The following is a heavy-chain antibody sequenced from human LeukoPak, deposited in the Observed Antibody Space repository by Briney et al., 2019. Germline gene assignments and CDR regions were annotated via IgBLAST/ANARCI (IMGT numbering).Heavy chain of an antibody. V-gene: IGHV1-2*02. CDR1: GYTFTGYY. CDR2: INPNSGGT. Sequence: ASVKVSCKASGYTFTGYYMHWVRQAPGQGLEWMGWINPNSGGTNYAQKFQGRVTMTRDTSISTAYMELSRLRSDDTAVYYCARDRVYCSSTSCYRGGGYYYMDVWGKGTTVTVSS. D-gene: IGHD2-2*02. CDR3: ARDRVYCSSTSCYRGGGYYYMDV. J-gene: IGHJ6*03.